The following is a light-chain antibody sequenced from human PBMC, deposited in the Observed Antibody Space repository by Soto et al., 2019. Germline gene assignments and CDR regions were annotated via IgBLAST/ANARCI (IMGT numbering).Light chain of an antibody. CDR1: QSVSVN. V-gene: IGKV3-15*01. CDR3: QQFNNWPRT. Sequence: EIVMTQSPATLSVSPGERATLSCRASQSVSVNLAWYQQKPGQAPRLLIYAASTRATGVPARFGGSGSGTEFTLTISSLQSEDFAVYYCQQFNNWPRTFGQGTKVDIK. CDR2: AAS. J-gene: IGKJ1*01.